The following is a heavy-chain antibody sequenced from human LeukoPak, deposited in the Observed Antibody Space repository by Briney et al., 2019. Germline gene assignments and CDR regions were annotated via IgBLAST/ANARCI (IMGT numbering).Heavy chain of an antibody. CDR1: GGSISSGDCY. Sequence: SETLSLTCTVSGGSISSGDCYWSWIRQPPGKGLEWIGYIYYSGSTYYNPSLKSRVTISVDTSKNQFSLKLSSVTAADTAVYYCARAHQVGITDAFDIWGQGTMVTVSS. D-gene: IGHD3-16*01. J-gene: IGHJ3*02. V-gene: IGHV4-30-4*01. CDR3: ARAHQVGITDAFDI. CDR2: IYYSGST.